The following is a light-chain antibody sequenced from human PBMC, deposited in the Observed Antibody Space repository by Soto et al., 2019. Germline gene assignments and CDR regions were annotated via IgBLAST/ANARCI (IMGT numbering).Light chain of an antibody. V-gene: IGLV1-47*01. CDR3: VVWDDSLSGVV. CDR1: SSNIGTNY. J-gene: IGLJ3*02. CDR2: GNN. Sequence: QSVLTQPPSASGTPGQTVTISSSGSSSNIGTNYVFWYQHLPGTAPKLLIYGNNQRPSGVPDRFSGSRSGTSASLAISGLRPEDEADYYCVVWDDSLSGVVFGGGTKVTVL.